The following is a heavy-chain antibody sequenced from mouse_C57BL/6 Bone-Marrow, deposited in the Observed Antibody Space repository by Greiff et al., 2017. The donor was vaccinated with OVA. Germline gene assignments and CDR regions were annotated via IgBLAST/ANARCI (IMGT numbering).Heavy chain of an antibody. CDR3: ARRGYGNYLYYFDY. CDR2: INSDGGST. D-gene: IGHD2-10*02. CDR1: EYEFPSHD. V-gene: IGHV5-2*03. J-gene: IGHJ2*01. Sequence: DVKLVESGGGLVQPGESLKLSCESNEYEFPSHDMSWVRKTPEKRLELVAAINSDGGSTYYPDTMERRFIISRDNTKKTLYLQMSSLRSEDTALYYCARRGYGNYLYYFDYWGQGTTLTVSS.